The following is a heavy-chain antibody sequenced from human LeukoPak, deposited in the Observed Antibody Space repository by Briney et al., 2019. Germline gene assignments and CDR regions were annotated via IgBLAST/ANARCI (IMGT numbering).Heavy chain of an antibody. Sequence: GGSLRLSCAASGFTFSNYSMNWVRQAPGKGLEWISYISRSSSTIYYADSVKGRFTISRDNAKTSLYLQMHSLRAEDTAVYYCARLTWSTTDYWGQGTLVTVSS. CDR1: GFTFSNYS. V-gene: IGHV3-48*01. J-gene: IGHJ4*02. CDR3: ARLTWSTTDY. D-gene: IGHD3-3*01. CDR2: ISRSSSTI.